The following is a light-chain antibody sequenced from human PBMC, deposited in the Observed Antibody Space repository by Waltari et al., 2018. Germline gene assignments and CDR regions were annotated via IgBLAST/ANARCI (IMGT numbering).Light chain of an antibody. Sequence: EIVLTQSPDTLPLSPGERATLSCRASQSVGTYLAWYQQKSGQTPRLLIYDASNRATGIPARFSGSGSGTDFTLTISSLDPEDSAIYYCQQRGSWPLTFGGGTKLEI. CDR2: DAS. J-gene: IGKJ4*01. CDR3: QQRGSWPLT. CDR1: QSVGTY. V-gene: IGKV3-11*01.